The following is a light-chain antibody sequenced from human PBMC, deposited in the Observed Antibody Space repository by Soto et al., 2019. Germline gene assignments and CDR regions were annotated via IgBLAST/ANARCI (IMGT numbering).Light chain of an antibody. CDR3: NSYRTVSTYV. J-gene: IGLJ1*01. CDR2: DVG. Sequence: QSALTQPASVSGSPGQSITIACTGTSSDIGGYNFVYWYQQHPGKAPKLLIYDVGNRPSGVSNRFSGSKSGNTASLTISGLQAEDEAHYYCNSYRTVSTYVFGTGTKVTVL. V-gene: IGLV2-14*01. CDR1: SSDIGGYNF.